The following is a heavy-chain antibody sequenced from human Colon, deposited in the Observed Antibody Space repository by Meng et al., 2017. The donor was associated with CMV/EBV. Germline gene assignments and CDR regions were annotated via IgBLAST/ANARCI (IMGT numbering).Heavy chain of an antibody. D-gene: IGHD2-15*01. J-gene: IGHJ4*02. CDR2: IDYSGST. CDR3: ARDGRYSRSGGGCLDY. CDR1: GGSVSSAPYS. Sequence: GSLRLSCNVSGGSVSSAPYSWSWIRQPPGKGLEWVGYIDYSGSTKYNPSLRSRVAISVDTSKNQFSLRLNSVTAADAAMYFCARDGRYSRSGGGCLDYWGQGSLVTVSS. V-gene: IGHV4-61*01.